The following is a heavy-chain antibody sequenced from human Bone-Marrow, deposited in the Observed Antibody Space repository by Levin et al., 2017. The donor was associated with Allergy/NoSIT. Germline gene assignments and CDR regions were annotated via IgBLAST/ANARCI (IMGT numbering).Heavy chain of an antibody. Sequence: PSETLSLTCAASGFTFSSYGMHWVRQAPGKGLEWVAVIWYDGSDKYYVDSVKGRFTISRDNSKKTLYLQMNSLRAEDTAVYYCAKAVAGTGTPHLWGQGTLVTVSS. CDR3: AKAVAGTGTPHL. V-gene: IGHV3-33*06. J-gene: IGHJ4*02. CDR1: GFTFSSYG. D-gene: IGHD6-19*01. CDR2: IWYDGSDK.